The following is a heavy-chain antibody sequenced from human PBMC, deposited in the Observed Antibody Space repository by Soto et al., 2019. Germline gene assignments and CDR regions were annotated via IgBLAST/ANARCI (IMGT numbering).Heavy chain of an antibody. J-gene: IGHJ6*02. Sequence: VQLVQSGAEVKKPGASVKVSCKASGYTFTSYGISWVRQAPGQGLEWRGWISAYNGNTNYAQKLQGRVPMTTDTSTSTAEIELRSSGSKSRDVYYCARDGVDTAKGYYYGMDVWGQGTTFTFSS. CDR1: GYTFTSYG. V-gene: IGHV1-18*01. CDR2: ISAYNGNT. D-gene: IGHD5-18*01. CDR3: ARDGVDTAKGYYYGMDV.